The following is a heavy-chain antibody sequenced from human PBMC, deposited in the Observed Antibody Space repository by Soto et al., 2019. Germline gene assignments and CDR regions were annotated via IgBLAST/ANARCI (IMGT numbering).Heavy chain of an antibody. Sequence: PGGSLRLSCAASGFTFSSYEMNWVRQAPGKGLEWVSYISSSGSTIYYADSVKGRFTISRDNAKNSPYLQMNSLRAEDTAVYYCARDAQDIVVVPAAIGIEAYYYYGMDVWGQGTTVTVSS. CDR3: ARDAQDIVVVPAAIGIEAYYYYGMDV. CDR1: GFTFSSYE. J-gene: IGHJ6*02. V-gene: IGHV3-48*03. D-gene: IGHD2-2*02. CDR2: ISSSGSTI.